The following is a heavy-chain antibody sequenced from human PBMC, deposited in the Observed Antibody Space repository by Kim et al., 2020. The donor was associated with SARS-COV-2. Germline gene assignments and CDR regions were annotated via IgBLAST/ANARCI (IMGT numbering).Heavy chain of an antibody. V-gene: IGHV4-31*03. Sequence: SETLSLTCTVSGGSISSGGYYWSWIRQHPGKGLEWIGYINYSGSTYYNPSLKSRVTISVDTSKNQFSLKLSSVTAADTAVYYCARAPRGGVITFGGVISGGFDYWGQGTLVTVSS. D-gene: IGHD3-16*02. CDR1: GGSISSGGYY. CDR3: ARAPRGGVITFGGVISGGFDY. J-gene: IGHJ4*02. CDR2: INYSGST.